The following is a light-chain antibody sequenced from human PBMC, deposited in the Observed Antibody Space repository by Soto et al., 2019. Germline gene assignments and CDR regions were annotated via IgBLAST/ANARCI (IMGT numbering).Light chain of an antibody. CDR1: QSVSSSY. J-gene: IGKJ1*01. CDR2: GAS. V-gene: IGKV3-20*01. CDR3: QQYGSSPGT. Sequence: EIVLTQSPGTLSLSPGERATLSCRASQSVSSSYLAWYQQKPGQAPRLLIYGASSRATGIPHRFSGSGSGTDFTLNISRLEPEDFAVYYCQQYGSSPGTFGQGTKVEIK.